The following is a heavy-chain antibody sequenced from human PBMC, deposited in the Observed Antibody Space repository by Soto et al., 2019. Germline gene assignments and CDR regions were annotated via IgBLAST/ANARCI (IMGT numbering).Heavy chain of an antibody. V-gene: IGHV3-15*01. CDR2: IKSKTDGGTT. CDR3: TTDPGYCSGGSCYSIY. D-gene: IGHD2-15*01. J-gene: IGHJ4*02. Sequence: EVQLVESGGGLVKPGGSLRLSCAASGFTFSNAWMSWVRQAPGKGLEWVGRIKSKTDGGTTDYAARVKGRFTISRDDSKNTLYLQMHSLKTEDTAVYYCTTDPGYCSGGSCYSIYWGQGTLVTVSS. CDR1: GFTFSNAW.